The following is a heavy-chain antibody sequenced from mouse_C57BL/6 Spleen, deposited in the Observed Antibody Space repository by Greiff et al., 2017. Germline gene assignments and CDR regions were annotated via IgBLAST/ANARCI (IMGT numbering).Heavy chain of an antibody. Sequence: EVKLMESGGGLVKPGGSLKLSCAASGFTFSDYGMHWVRQAPEKGLEWVAYISSGSSTIYYADTVKGRFTISRDNAKNTLFLQMTSLRSEDTAMYYCARREYYDGYLYFDYWGQGTTLTVSS. CDR3: ARREYYDGYLYFDY. J-gene: IGHJ2*01. CDR1: GFTFSDYG. V-gene: IGHV5-17*01. CDR2: ISSGSSTI. D-gene: IGHD2-3*01.